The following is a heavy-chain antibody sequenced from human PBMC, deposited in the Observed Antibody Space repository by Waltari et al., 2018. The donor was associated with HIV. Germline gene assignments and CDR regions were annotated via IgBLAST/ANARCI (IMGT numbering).Heavy chain of an antibody. CDR1: GFTFDDYA. V-gene: IGHV3-43D*03. J-gene: IGHJ3*02. CDR3: STYGDSEAFDI. CDR2: VSWDGCST. Sequence: EVQLVESGGVVVQPGGSLRLSCAASGFTFDDYAMHWVRQAPGKGLEWVSRVSWDGCSTYYADSVKGRFTISRDNSKNSLYLQMNSLRAEDTALYYCSTYGDSEAFDIWGQGTMVTVSS. D-gene: IGHD4-17*01.